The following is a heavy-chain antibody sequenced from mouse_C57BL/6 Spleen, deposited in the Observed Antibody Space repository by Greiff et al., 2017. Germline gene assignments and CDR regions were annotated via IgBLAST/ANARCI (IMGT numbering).Heavy chain of an antibody. CDR3: ARGVPYYAMDY. D-gene: IGHD5-1*01. CDR2: ISSGSSTI. Sequence: EVQLQQSGGGLVKPGGSLKLSCAASGFTFSDYGMHWVRQAPEKGLEWVAYISSGSSTIYYADTVKGRFTISRDNAKNTLFLQMTSLRSEDTAMYYCARGVPYYAMDYWGQGTSVTVSS. CDR1: GFTFSDYG. J-gene: IGHJ4*01. V-gene: IGHV5-17*01.